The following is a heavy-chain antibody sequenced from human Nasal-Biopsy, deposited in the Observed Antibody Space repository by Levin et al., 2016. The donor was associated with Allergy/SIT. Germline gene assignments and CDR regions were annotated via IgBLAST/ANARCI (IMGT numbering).Heavy chain of an antibody. CDR1: GFTFNDHT. V-gene: IGHV3-43*01. CDR2: ISWDATKT. Sequence: GGSLRLSCVASGFTFNDHTIHWIRQVPGKGLEWVCLISWDATKTYCADSVKGRFTISRDNSKNSVFLQMNRLRTEDTALYYCARDMGYSGFSLDYWGQGTLVTVSS. D-gene: IGHD3-10*01. J-gene: IGHJ4*02. CDR3: ARDMGYSGFSLDY.